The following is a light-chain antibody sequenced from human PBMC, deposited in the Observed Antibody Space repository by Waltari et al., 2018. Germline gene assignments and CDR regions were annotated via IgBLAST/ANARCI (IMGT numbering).Light chain of an antibody. Sequence: DIVMTQSPDSLAVSLGERATINCKSSQSVLYSSNHNNYLAWYQQKPGQPPELLFYWSSTRESGFPDRFSGSGSGTDFTLTISSLQAEDVAVYYCQQYYNTPYTFGQGTKLEIK. CDR3: QQYYNTPYT. J-gene: IGKJ2*01. CDR1: QSVLYSSNHNNY. CDR2: WSS. V-gene: IGKV4-1*01.